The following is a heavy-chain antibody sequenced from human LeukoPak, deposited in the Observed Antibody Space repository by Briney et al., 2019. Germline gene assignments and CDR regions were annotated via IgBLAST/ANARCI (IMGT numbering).Heavy chain of an antibody. CDR3: ARGGVAMTWFGMDA. V-gene: IGHV3-21*01. D-gene: IGHD2-2*01. CDR1: GFTFSSYS. Sequence: GGSLRLSCAASGFTFSSYSMNWVRQAPGKGLEWVSSISSSSSYMYYADSVKGRFTISRDNAKNSLYLQMNSLRAEDTAVYYCARGGVAMTWFGMDAWGQGTTVTVSS. CDR2: ISSSSSYM. J-gene: IGHJ6*02.